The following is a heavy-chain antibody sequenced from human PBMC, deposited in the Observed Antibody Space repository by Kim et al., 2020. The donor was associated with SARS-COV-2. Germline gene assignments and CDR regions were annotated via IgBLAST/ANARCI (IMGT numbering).Heavy chain of an antibody. J-gene: IGHJ2*01. CDR2: ISGGGDTT. V-gene: IGHV3-23*01. CDR1: GFTFSSYA. CDR3: AKGEESSSTWYFDI. D-gene: IGHD2-2*01. Sequence: GGSLRLSCAASGFTFSSYAMSWVRQAPGKGLECVSTISGGGDTTYNIDSVKGRFTISRDNSKNTLYRQMKSLRAEDTALYYCAKGEESSSTWYFDIWGRGTLVTVS.